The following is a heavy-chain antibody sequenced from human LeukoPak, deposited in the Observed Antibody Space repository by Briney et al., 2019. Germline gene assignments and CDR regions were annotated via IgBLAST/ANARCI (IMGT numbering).Heavy chain of an antibody. D-gene: IGHD6-19*01. CDR1: GFTFSSYA. Sequence: GGSLRLSCAATGFTFSSYAMSWVRQAPGKGLEWVSVISGAGTTYYADSVKGRFNISRDNSKNTLYLQMNSLRAEDTAIYYCAKSPDVAGTGRFDYWGQGTLVTVSS. CDR2: ISGAGTT. J-gene: IGHJ4*02. CDR3: AKSPDVAGTGRFDY. V-gene: IGHV3-23*01.